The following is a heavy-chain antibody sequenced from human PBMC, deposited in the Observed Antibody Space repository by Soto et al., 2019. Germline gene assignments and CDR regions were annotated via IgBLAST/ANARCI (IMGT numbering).Heavy chain of an antibody. Sequence: QVHLVESGGDLVQPGGSLRLSCVASGFSFSDYSMTWMRQAPGGGLDFVAFIRNTAITDYYADPVKGRFTISRDNARNSVYLQMDSLRAEDAAVYYCARDLHQILSHKHYYYYLDVWGTGTTVTVSS. D-gene: IGHD2-2*01. CDR3: ARDLHQILSHKHYYYYLDV. V-gene: IGHV3-11*01. J-gene: IGHJ6*03. CDR2: IRNTAITD. CDR1: GFSFSDYS.